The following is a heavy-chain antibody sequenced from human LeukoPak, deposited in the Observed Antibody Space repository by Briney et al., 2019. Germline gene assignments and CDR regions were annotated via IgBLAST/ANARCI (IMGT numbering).Heavy chain of an antibody. J-gene: IGHJ4*02. V-gene: IGHV3-48*03. CDR1: GFTFSSYE. Sequence: AGGSLRLXCAASGFTFSSYEMNWVRQAPGKVLEWVSYISSSGSTIYYADSVKGRFTISRDNAKNSLYLQMNSLRAEDTAVYYCARVVGAYASDYWGQGTLVTVSS. D-gene: IGHD1-26*01. CDR3: ARVVGAYASDY. CDR2: ISSSGSTI.